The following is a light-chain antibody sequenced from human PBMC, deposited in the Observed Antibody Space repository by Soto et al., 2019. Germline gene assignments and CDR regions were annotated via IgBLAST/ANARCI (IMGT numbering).Light chain of an antibody. CDR3: GTWDSSLSAYV. CDR2: ETN. Sequence: QSVLTQAPSVSAAPGQKVTISCSGSSSNIGNNYVSWYQQLPGTAPKLLIYETNKRPSGIPDRFSGSKSGTSATLGITGLQTGDEADYYCGTWDSSLSAYVSGTGTKVTVL. J-gene: IGLJ1*01. V-gene: IGLV1-51*02. CDR1: SSNIGNNY.